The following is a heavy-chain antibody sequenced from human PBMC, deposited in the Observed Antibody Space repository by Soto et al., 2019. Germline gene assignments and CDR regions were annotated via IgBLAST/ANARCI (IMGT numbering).Heavy chain of an antibody. CDR3: ARDASYYSLWSGYYPSRNGMDV. D-gene: IGHD3-3*01. CDR2: IWYDGSKK. J-gene: IGHJ6*02. CDR1: GFTFSSFG. V-gene: IGHV3-33*01. Sequence: QVQVVESGGGVVQPGRSLRLSCAASGFTFSSFGMHWVRQAPGKGLEWVSLIWYDGSKKSYGDSVKGRFTISRDNSRKTVYLQMDSLRADHTAVYYCARDASYYSLWSGYYPSRNGMDVWGQGTTVTVSS.